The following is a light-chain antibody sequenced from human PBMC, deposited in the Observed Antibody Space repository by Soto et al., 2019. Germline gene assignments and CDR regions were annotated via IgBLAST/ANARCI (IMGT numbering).Light chain of an antibody. CDR1: QTISSW. J-gene: IGKJ1*01. Sequence: DIQMTQSPSTLSGSVGDRVTITCRASQTISSWLAWYQQKPGKAPKLLIYKASTLKSGVPSRFSGSGSGTEFTLTISSLQPDDFATYYSQHYNSYSEAFGQGTTVELK. V-gene: IGKV1-5*03. CDR2: KAS. CDR3: QHYNSYSEA.